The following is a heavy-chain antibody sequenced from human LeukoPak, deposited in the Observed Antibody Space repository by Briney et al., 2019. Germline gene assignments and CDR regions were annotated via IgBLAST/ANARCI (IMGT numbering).Heavy chain of an antibody. CDR3: ARDRSYGPAFDI. V-gene: IGHV3-66*01. CDR1: GLNVFSNY. J-gene: IGHJ3*02. D-gene: IGHD3-10*01. Sequence: GGSLRLSCVVSGLNVFSNYMCWVRQAPGKGLEWVSGFYSGGSTYYADSVKGRFTISSDNSRNTLYLQMNGLRAEDTAVYYCARDRSYGPAFDIWGQGTMVTVSS. CDR2: FYSGGST.